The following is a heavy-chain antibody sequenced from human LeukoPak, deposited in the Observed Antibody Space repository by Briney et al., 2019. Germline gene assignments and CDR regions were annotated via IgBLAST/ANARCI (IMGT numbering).Heavy chain of an antibody. D-gene: IGHD2-15*01. CDR1: GYSFTNYW. Sequence: GESLKISCKGSGYSFTNYWIDWVRQMPGKGLEWMGIIYPADSDTRYSPSFQGQVTISADKSINTAYLQWSSLKASDIAIYYCARQVCSGGTCYLDYWGQGTLVTVSS. V-gene: IGHV5-51*01. CDR3: ARQVCSGGTCYLDY. CDR2: IYPADSDT. J-gene: IGHJ4*02.